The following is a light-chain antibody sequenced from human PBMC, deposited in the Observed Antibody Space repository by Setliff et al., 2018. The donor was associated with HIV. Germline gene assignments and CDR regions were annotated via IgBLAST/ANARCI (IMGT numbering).Light chain of an antibody. Sequence: QSVLTQPASVSGSPGQSITISCTGTSSDVGSYNLVSWYQQHPGKAPKLMIYEVSKRPSGVSNRFSGSKSDKTASLTISGLQAEDEADYYCCSYAGTSTHVVFGGGTKVTVL. J-gene: IGLJ2*01. V-gene: IGLV2-23*02. CDR2: EVS. CDR3: CSYAGTSTHVV. CDR1: SSDVGSYNL.